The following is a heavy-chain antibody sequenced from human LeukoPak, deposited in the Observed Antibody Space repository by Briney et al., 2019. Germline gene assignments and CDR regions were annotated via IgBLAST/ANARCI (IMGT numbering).Heavy chain of an antibody. CDR2: TIPIFGTA. V-gene: IGHV1-69*13. J-gene: IGHJ4*02. Sequence: PAVKVSCTSSASTFSIYAISWVRQAPGQGLEWVGGTIPIFGTANYAKKFQGRVTITADESTSTAYMELSSLRSEDTAVYYCARDSRCCSSTSCPRVFDYWGQGTLVTVSS. CDR1: ASTFSIYA. D-gene: IGHD2-2*01. CDR3: ARDSRCCSSTSCPRVFDY.